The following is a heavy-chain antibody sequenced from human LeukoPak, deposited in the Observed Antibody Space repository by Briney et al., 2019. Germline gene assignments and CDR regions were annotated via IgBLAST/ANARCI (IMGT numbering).Heavy chain of an antibody. V-gene: IGHV4-4*02. D-gene: IGHD5-18*01. J-gene: IGHJ4*02. CDR1: GGSISSSNW. CDR2: IYHSGST. CDR3: ASLTRGYSYGYLS. Sequence: SETLSLTCAVSGGSISSSNWWSWVRQPPGKGLEWIGEIYHSGSTNYNPSLKSRVTISVDKSKNQFSLKLSSVTAADTAVYYCASLTRGYSYGYLSWGQGTLVTVSS.